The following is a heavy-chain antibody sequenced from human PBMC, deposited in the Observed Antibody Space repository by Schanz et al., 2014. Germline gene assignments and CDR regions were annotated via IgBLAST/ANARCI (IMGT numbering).Heavy chain of an antibody. J-gene: IGHJ3*02. CDR3: ATDYSGGGCHI. CDR1: GFTVNTNY. V-gene: IGHV3-66*03. Sequence: EVQLVESGGGLIQPGGSLRLSCAVSGFTVNTNYMSWVRQAPGKGLEWISSMYINSGSTQYADSVKGRFIISRDNSKNTVYLQMNSLRAEDTALYFCATDYSGGGCHIWGQGTMVTVSS. D-gene: IGHD6-19*01. CDR2: MYINSGST.